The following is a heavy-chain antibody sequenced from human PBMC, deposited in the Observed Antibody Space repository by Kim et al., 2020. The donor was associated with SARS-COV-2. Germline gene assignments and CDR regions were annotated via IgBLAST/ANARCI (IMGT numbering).Heavy chain of an antibody. CDR1: GYNFADYW. D-gene: IGHD3-10*01. J-gene: IGHJ6*02. CDR3: ARRQITMVRGIIMNYAMDV. V-gene: IGHV5-51*01. Sequence: GESLKISCKGSGYNFADYWIGWVRQVPGKGLEWMGVIYPGDSDTRYSPSFQGQVTISADKSISTAYLQWSSLKASDTAMYYCARRQITMVRGIIMNYAMDVWGQGTTVTVSS. CDR2: IYPGDSDT.